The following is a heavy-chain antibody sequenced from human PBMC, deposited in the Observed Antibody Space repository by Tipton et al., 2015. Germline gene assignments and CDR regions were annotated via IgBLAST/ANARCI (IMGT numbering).Heavy chain of an antibody. D-gene: IGHD4-23*01. V-gene: IGHV4-39*07. J-gene: IGHJ4*02. Sequence: TLSLTCTVSGGSISSSSYYWAWIRQPPGKGLEWIGSILHRGTTNYNPSLKIRVTISVDTSKTQFSLKMSSVTASDTAVYYCARARGRHGGLFDSWGQGILVTVSS. CDR1: GGSISSSSYY. CDR3: ARARGRHGGLFDS. CDR2: ILHRGTT.